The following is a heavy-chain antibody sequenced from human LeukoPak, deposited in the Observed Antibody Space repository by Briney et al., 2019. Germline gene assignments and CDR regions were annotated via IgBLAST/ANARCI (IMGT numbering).Heavy chain of an antibody. CDR2: INPNSGGT. CDR1: GYTFTGYY. Sequence: ASVKVSCKASGYTFTGYYMHWVRQAPGQGLEWMGWINPNSGGTNYALKFQGRVTMTRDTSISTAYMELSRLRSDDTAVYYCARDGPYSGSYYVYWGQGTLVTVSS. CDR3: ARDGPYSGSYYVY. J-gene: IGHJ4*02. D-gene: IGHD1-26*01. V-gene: IGHV1-2*02.